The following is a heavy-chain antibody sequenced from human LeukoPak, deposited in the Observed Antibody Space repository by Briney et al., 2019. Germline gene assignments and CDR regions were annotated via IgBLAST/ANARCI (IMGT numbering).Heavy chain of an antibody. D-gene: IGHD4-17*01. Sequence: SETLSLTCTVSGGSISSYYWSWIRQPPGKGLEWIGYIYYSGSTNYNPSLKSRVTISVDTSKNQFSLKLSSVTAADTAVYYCARPAPYGDYVGHFDLWGRGTLVTVSS. J-gene: IGHJ2*01. V-gene: IGHV4-59*08. CDR1: GGSISSYY. CDR2: IYYSGST. CDR3: ARPAPYGDYVGHFDL.